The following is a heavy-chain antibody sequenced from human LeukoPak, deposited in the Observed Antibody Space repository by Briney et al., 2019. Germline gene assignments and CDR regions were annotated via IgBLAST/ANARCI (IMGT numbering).Heavy chain of an antibody. V-gene: IGHV3-53*01. CDR3: AMKAVPRPRLHDAFDF. CDR2: VYSDGRI. D-gene: IGHD5-24*01. CDR1: GFTVSSNY. J-gene: IGHJ3*01. Sequence: GGSLRLSCAVSGFTVSSNYMSWVRQAPGKGLEWVSFVYSDGRIHYADSLQGRFTISRDNSKNTLYLQMNSVRADDTAVYYCAMKAVPRPRLHDAFDFWGQGTVVSVSS.